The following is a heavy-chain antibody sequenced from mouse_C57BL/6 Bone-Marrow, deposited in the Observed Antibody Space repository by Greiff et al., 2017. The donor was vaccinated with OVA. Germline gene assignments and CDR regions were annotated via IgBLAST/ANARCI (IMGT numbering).Heavy chain of an antibody. CDR1: GYTFTSYW. Sequence: VKLQESGAELVKPGASVKLSCKASGYTFTSYWMQWVKQRPGQGLEWIGEIDPSDSYTNYNQKFKGKATLTVDTSSSTAYMQLSSLTSEDSAVYYCARLGLPFDYWGQGTTLTVSS. CDR2: IDPSDSYT. J-gene: IGHJ2*01. V-gene: IGHV1-50*01. D-gene: IGHD2-2*01. CDR3: ARLGLPFDY.